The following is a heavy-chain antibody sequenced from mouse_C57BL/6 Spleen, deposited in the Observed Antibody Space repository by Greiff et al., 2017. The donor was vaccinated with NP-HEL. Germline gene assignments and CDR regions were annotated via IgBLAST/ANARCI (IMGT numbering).Heavy chain of an antibody. CDR2: IYPGDGDT. Sequence: QVRLQQSGPELVKPGASVKISCKASGYAFSSSWMNWVKQRPGKGLEWIGRIYPGDGDTNYNGKFKGKATLTADKSSSTAYMQLSSLTSEDSAVYFCAREGYDAENAMDYWGQGTSVTVSS. V-gene: IGHV1-82*01. J-gene: IGHJ4*01. D-gene: IGHD2-2*01. CDR1: GYAFSSSW. CDR3: AREGYDAENAMDY.